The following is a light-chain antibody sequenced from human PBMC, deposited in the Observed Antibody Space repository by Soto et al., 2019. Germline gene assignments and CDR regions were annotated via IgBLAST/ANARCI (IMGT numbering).Light chain of an antibody. CDR1: SGSVSTSYY. Sequence: QTVVTQEPSFSVSPGGTVTLTCGLSSGSVSTSYYPSWYQQTPGQAPRMLIYSTNARSSGVPDRFSASILGNKAALTITGAQADDDSDYYCVLYMGGGIWVFGGGTKLTVL. CDR3: VLYMGGGIWV. V-gene: IGLV8-61*01. J-gene: IGLJ3*02. CDR2: STN.